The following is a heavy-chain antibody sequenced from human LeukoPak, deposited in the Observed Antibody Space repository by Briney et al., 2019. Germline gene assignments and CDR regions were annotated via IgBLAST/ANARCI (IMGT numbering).Heavy chain of an antibody. V-gene: IGHV3-23*01. CDR3: AKLEGSSWDYYYYYMDV. Sequence: PGGSLRLSCAASGFTFSSYAMSWVRQAPGKGLEWVSAISGSGGSTYYADSVKGRFTISRDNPKNTLYLQMNSLRAEDTAVYYCAKLEGSSWDYYYYYMDVWGKGTTVTVSS. CDR1: GFTFSSYA. CDR2: ISGSGGST. D-gene: IGHD6-13*01. J-gene: IGHJ6*03.